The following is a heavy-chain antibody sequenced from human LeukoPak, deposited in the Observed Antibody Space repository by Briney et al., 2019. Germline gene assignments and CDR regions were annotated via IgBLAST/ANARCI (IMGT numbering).Heavy chain of an antibody. D-gene: IGHD5-18*01. CDR3: AKDIAQGYTFGSIEQDY. J-gene: IGHJ4*02. Sequence: GGSLRLSCAVSGLTFSRYAMSWVRQAPGKGLEWVSAISESGSGTYYADSVKGRFTISRDNSKDTLSLQMNSLGAEDTAVYYCAKDIAQGYTFGSIEQDYWGQGTLVTVSS. V-gene: IGHV3-23*01. CDR1: GLTFSRYA. CDR2: ISESGSGT.